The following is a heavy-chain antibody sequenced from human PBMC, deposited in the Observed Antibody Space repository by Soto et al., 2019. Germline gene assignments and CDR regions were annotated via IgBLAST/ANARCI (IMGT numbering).Heavy chain of an antibody. CDR1: GFTFSSYA. CDR2: ISGSGGST. D-gene: IGHD1-26*01. CDR3: AGRGSGSYYDY. V-gene: IGHV3-23*01. Sequence: EVQLLESGGGLVQPGGSLRLSCAASGFTFSSYAMRWVRQAPGKGLEWVSAISGSGGSTYYADSVKGRFTISRDNSKNTLYLQMNGLRAEDTAVYYCAGRGSGSYYDYWGQGTLVTVSS. J-gene: IGHJ4*02.